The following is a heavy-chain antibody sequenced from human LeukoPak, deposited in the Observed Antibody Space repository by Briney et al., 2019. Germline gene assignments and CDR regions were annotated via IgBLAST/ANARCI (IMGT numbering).Heavy chain of an antibody. CDR3: ARDPVYGDYGVEYFQH. V-gene: IGHV1-69*05. Sequence: ASVKVSCXASGGTFSSYAISWVRQAPGQGLEWMGGIIPIFGTANYAQKFQGRVTITTDESTSTAYMELSSLRSEDTAVYYCARDPVYGDYGVEYFQHWGQGTLVTVSS. CDR2: IIPIFGTA. D-gene: IGHD4-17*01. J-gene: IGHJ1*01. CDR1: GGTFSSYA.